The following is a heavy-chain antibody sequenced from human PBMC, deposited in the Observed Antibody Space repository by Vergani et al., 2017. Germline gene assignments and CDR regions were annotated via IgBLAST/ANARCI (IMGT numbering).Heavy chain of an antibody. Sequence: QVQLVQSGAEVKKPGASVKVSCKASGYTFTSYGISWVRQAPGQGLEWMGWISAYNGNTNYAQKFQGRVTITADKSTSTAYMELSSLRSEDTAVYYCARDQQWLVLEYYYGMDVWGQGTTVTVSS. CDR2: ISAYNGNT. J-gene: IGHJ6*02. CDR1: GYTFTSYG. CDR3: ARDQQWLVLEYYYGMDV. D-gene: IGHD6-19*01. V-gene: IGHV1-18*01.